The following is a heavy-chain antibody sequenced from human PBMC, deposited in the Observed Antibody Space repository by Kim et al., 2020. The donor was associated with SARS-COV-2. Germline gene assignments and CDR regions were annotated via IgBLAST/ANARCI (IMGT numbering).Heavy chain of an antibody. CDR3: ARLVVVPAAHYYFDY. J-gene: IGHJ4*02. D-gene: IGHD2-2*01. V-gene: IGHV4-34*01. Sequence: PSRKKRVTISVDTAKNQFSLKRSSVTAADTAVYYCARLVVVPAAHYYFDYWGQGTLVTVSS.